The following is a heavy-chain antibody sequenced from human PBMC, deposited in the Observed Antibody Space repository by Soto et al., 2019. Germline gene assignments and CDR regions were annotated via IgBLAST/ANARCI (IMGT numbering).Heavy chain of an antibody. Sequence: PSETLSLTCTVSGGSISSYYWSWIRQPPGKGLEWIGYIYYSGITNYNPSLKSRVTISVDTSKNQFSLQLNSVTPEDTAVYYCAKEGGNHYYYYAMDVWGQGTTVTVSS. V-gene: IGHV4-59*12. CDR1: GGSISSYY. J-gene: IGHJ6*02. CDR2: IYYSGIT. D-gene: IGHD1-26*01. CDR3: AKEGGNHYYYYAMDV.